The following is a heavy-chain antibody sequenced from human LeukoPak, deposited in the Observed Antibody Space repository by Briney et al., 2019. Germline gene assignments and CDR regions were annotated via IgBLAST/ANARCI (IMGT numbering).Heavy chain of an antibody. CDR2: IYYSGST. CDR3: AKSLYGSGSYYNWFDP. Sequence: SETLSLTCTVSGGSISSYYWSWIRQPPGKGLEWIGYIYYSGSTNYNPSLKSRVTISLDTSKNQFSLKLSSVTAADTAVYYCAKSLYGSGSYYNWFDPWGQGTLVTVSS. V-gene: IGHV4-59*12. J-gene: IGHJ5*02. CDR1: GGSISSYY. D-gene: IGHD3-10*01.